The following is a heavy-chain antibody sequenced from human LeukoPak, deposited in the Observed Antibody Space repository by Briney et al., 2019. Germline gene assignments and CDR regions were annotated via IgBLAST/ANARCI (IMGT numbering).Heavy chain of an antibody. CDR2: IGTAGDT. Sequence: GGSLRLSCAASGFTFNSYWMHWVRQATGKGLEWVSAIGTAGDTYYPGSVKGRFTISRENAKNSLYLQMNSLRAGDTAVYYCARAIYYYDSSGYWEGLDAFDIWGQGTMVTVSS. D-gene: IGHD3-22*01. V-gene: IGHV3-13*01. CDR1: GFTFNSYW. CDR3: ARAIYYYDSSGYWEGLDAFDI. J-gene: IGHJ3*02.